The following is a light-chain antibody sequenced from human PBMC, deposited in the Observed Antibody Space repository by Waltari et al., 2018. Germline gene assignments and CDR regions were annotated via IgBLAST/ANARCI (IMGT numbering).Light chain of an antibody. CDR1: QGISSY. CDR2: AAS. CDR3: QQYYSYPWT. Sequence: AIRITQSPSSLSASTGDRVTITCPASQGISSYLAWYQQKPGKAPKLLIYAASTLQSGVPSRFSGSGSGTDFTLTISCLQSEDFATYYCQQYYSYPWTFGQGTKVEIK. J-gene: IGKJ1*01. V-gene: IGKV1-8*01.